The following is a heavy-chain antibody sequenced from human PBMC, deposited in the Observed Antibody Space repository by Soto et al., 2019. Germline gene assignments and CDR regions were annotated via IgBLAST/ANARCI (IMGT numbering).Heavy chain of an antibody. Sequence: PXGSLTLSCTAAGCTFSSYGMHWVRQAPGKGLEWVAVIWFDGSNKYYADSVKGRFTVSRDNSKNTLYLQMNSLRAEDTAVYYCAKARGQQLIRPDYWGQGTLVTVSS. CDR3: AKARGQQLIRPDY. J-gene: IGHJ4*02. V-gene: IGHV3-33*06. D-gene: IGHD6-13*01. CDR1: GCTFSSYG. CDR2: IWFDGSNK.